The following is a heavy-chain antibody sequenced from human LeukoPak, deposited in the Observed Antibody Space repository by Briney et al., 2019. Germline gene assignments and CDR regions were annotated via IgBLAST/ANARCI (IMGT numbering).Heavy chain of an antibody. Sequence: QAGGSLRLSCAASGFTFSNYAMHWFRQAPGKGLEWVAIISYDGNDKYYTDSVKGRFTISRDKSKNTLYLQMNSLRAEDTAVYYCARDRDTAMGLWGQGTLVTVSS. CDR3: ARDRDTAMGL. V-gene: IGHV3-30-3*01. CDR2: ISYDGNDK. J-gene: IGHJ4*02. CDR1: GFTFSNYA. D-gene: IGHD5-18*01.